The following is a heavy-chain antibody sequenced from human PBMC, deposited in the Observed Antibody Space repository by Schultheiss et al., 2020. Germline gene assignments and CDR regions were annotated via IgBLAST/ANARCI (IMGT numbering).Heavy chain of an antibody. V-gene: IGHV3-64*04. CDR1: GFTFSDFA. CDR2: THSDGISK. J-gene: IGHJ4*02. Sequence: GGSLRLSCLASGFTFSDFAMHWVRQAPGKGLEYVSSTHSDGISKFYADSVKGRFTISRDNSKNTLYLQMNSLRAEDTAAYYCASQTEDTAMVTGPDYWGQGSLVIVSS. D-gene: IGHD5-18*01. CDR3: ASQTEDTAMVTGPDY.